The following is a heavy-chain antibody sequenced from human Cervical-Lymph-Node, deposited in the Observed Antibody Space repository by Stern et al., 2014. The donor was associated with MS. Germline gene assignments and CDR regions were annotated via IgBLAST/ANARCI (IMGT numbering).Heavy chain of an antibody. V-gene: IGHV3-30-3*01. Sequence: VQLVESGGGVVQPGRSLRLSCAASGFNFISYSMYWVRQAPGKGLEWVAVILHDGSNEYYADSVKGRFTISRDNSKNTVSLQMNSLRVEDTAVYYCAREPYNYDGDGYLDHWGQGNLVTVSS. CDR3: AREPYNYDGDGYLDH. J-gene: IGHJ4*02. D-gene: IGHD3-22*01. CDR1: GFNFISYS. CDR2: ILHDGSNE.